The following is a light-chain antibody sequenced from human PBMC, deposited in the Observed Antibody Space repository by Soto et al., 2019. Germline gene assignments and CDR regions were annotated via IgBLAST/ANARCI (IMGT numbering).Light chain of an antibody. V-gene: IGKV1-8*01. CDR2: AAS. J-gene: IGKJ4*01. Sequence: AIRMTQSPSSFSASTGDRVTITCRASQGISSYLAWYQQKPGKAPKLLLYAASTLQSGVPSRFSGSGSGTDFTLTISCLQYEDVATYYCQQYYSYPLTFGGGTKVEIK. CDR1: QGISSY. CDR3: QQYYSYPLT.